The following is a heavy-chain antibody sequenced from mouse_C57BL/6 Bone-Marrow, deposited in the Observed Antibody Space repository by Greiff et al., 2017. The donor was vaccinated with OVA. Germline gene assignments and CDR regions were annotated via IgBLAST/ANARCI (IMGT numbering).Heavy chain of an antibody. CDR1: GYTFTTYP. Sequence: VQVVESGAELVKPGASVKMSCKASGYTFTTYPIEWMKQNPGKSLEWIGNFHPYNDDTKYNEKFKDKATLTVEKSSSTVYLELRRLTSDDSAVYYGARHLDCGSSAFAYWGQGTLVTVSA. CDR2: FHPYNDDT. J-gene: IGHJ3*01. V-gene: IGHV1-47*01. CDR3: ARHLDCGSSAFAY. D-gene: IGHD1-1*01.